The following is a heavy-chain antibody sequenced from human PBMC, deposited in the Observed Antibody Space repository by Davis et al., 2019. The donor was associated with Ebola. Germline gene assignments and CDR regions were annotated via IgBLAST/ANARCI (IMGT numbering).Heavy chain of an antibody. Sequence: MPSETLSLTCAVYGGSFSGHYWSWIRQPPGKGLEWIGEINHSRRATNYNPSLRSRVTISFDTSKNQFSLKLSSVTAADTAVYYCAKVALGAVARPFDYWGQGNLVTVSS. V-gene: IGHV4-34*01. CDR2: INHSRRAT. D-gene: IGHD2-2*02. CDR1: GGSFSGHY. J-gene: IGHJ4*02. CDR3: AKVALGAVARPFDY.